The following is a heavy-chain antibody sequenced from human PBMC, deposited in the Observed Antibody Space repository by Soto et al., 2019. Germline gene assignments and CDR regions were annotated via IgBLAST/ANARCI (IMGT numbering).Heavy chain of an antibody. V-gene: IGHV4-59*01. Sequence: SETLSLTCTVSGGSISSYYWSWIRQPPGKGLEWIGYIYYSGSTNYNPSLKSRVTISVDTSKNQFSLKLSSVTAADTAVYYCAGENSSGWYVNWYFDLWGRGTLVTVSS. CDR3: AGENSSGWYVNWYFDL. J-gene: IGHJ2*01. CDR1: GGSISSYY. CDR2: IYYSGST. D-gene: IGHD6-19*01.